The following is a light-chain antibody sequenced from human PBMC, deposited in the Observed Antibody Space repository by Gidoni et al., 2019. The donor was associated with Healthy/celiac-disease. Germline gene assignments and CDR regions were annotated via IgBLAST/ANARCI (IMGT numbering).Light chain of an antibody. CDR3: SSYTSSSTLLLV. CDR1: SSDVGGYNY. Sequence: QSALTPPVSVSGSPGQSITISCTGTSSDVGGYNYVSWYQQHPGKAPKLMIYEVSNRPSGVSNRFSGSKAGNTASLTIAGLQAEDEADYYCSSYTSSSTLLLVFGGGTKLTVL. CDR2: EVS. J-gene: IGLJ3*02. V-gene: IGLV2-14*01.